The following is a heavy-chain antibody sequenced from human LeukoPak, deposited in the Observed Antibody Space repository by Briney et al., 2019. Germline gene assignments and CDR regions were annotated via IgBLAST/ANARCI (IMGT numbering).Heavy chain of an antibody. CDR1: GFTFSSYA. CDR3: AKDRDILATIGYFDY. Sequence: PGGSLRLYCAASGFTFSSYAMSWVRQAPGRGLEWVAGISGSGVSTYYADSVKGRFTISRDNSRNTLYLQMNSLRAEDTAVYYCAKDRDILATIGYFDYWGQGTLVTVSS. V-gene: IGHV3-23*01. CDR2: ISGSGVST. J-gene: IGHJ4*02. D-gene: IGHD5-12*01.